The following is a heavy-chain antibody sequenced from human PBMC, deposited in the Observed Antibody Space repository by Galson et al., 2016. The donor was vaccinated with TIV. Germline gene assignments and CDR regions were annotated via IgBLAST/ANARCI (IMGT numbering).Heavy chain of an antibody. D-gene: IGHD2-15*01. CDR2: INPSGGRT. CDR1: GYTFTSNY. V-gene: IGHV1-46*01. Sequence: QSGAEVKKPGESLKISCKASGYTFTSNYMHWVRQAPGHGLEWMGIINPSGGRTSYAQKFQGRVTMTSDASTSTVYMDLSSLKSEDTAVYYCARAFCTGGPCYSGTGSDYWGQGTLVTVSS. J-gene: IGHJ4*02. CDR3: ARAFCTGGPCYSGTGSDY.